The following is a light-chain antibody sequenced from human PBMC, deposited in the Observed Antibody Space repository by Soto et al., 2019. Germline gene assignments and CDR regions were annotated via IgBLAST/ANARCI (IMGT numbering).Light chain of an antibody. CDR3: QQRSVWPWT. Sequence: EIVLTQSPATLSLSPGERATLSCRASQSVNNYLALYQQKPGQAPRLLIYDTSDRASGIPAMFSGSGSGTDFTLTISSLEPEDFAVFYCQQRSVWPWTFGQGTKVDI. V-gene: IGKV3-11*01. CDR2: DTS. J-gene: IGKJ1*01. CDR1: QSVNNY.